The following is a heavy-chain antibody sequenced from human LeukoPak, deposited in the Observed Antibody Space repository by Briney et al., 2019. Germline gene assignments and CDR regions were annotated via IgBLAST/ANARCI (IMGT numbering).Heavy chain of an antibody. CDR3: ASSLTGRRYCSSTSCPGDAFDI. D-gene: IGHD2-2*01. J-gene: IGHJ3*02. Sequence: SETLSLTCTVSGGSISSSRYYWGWIRQPPGRGLEWIGSIYYSGSTYYNPSLKSRVTISLDTSKNQFSLNLRSVTAANTAVYYCASSLTGRRYCSSTSCPGDAFDIWGQGTMVTVSS. CDR1: GGSISSSRYY. CDR2: IYYSGST. V-gene: IGHV4-39*07.